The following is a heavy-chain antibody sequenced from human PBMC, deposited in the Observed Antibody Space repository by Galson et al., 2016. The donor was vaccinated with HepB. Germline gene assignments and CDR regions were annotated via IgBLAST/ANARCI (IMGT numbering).Heavy chain of an antibody. J-gene: IGHJ5*01. CDR2: ISYRGTT. CDR1: GDSVSNEKYY. Sequence: SETLSLTCTVSGDSVSNEKYYWNWIRQSPGRGLEWIGYISYRGTTNYNPSLKSRVTISGDTSNRQFSLRLSSVTAADTAVYYCARELYFYDNNGYYTFDFWGQGTLVTVSS. D-gene: IGHD3-22*01. CDR3: ARELYFYDNNGYYTFDF. V-gene: IGHV4-61*01.